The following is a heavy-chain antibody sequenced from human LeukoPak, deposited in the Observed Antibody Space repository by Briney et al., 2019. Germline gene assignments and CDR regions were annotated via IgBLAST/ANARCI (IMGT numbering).Heavy chain of an antibody. D-gene: IGHD5-12*01. CDR1: GGSISSYY. CDR3: ARVKSGNRSFDI. V-gene: IGHV4-4*07. J-gene: IGHJ3*02. CDR2: IYTSGTT. Sequence: SETLSLTCTVSGGSISSYYWSWIRQPAGKGLEWIGRIYTSGTTDYNPSLKSRVTMSVDTSKNQFTLELTSVTAIDTAVYYCARVKSGNRSFDIWGQGTMVTVSS.